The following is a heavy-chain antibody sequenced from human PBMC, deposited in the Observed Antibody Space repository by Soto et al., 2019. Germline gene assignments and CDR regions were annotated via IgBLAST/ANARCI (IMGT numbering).Heavy chain of an antibody. D-gene: IGHD2-21*02. CDR3: ASPAYCGGDCYGGWFDP. CDR1: GCSISSYY. J-gene: IGHJ5*02. Sequence: PSEALSLTCPVTGCSISSYYWSWIRQPPGKGLEWIGYIYYSGSTNYNPSLKSRVTISVDTSKNQFSLKLSSVTAADTAVYYCASPAYCGGDCYGGWFDPWGQGTLVTVSS. CDR2: IYYSGST. V-gene: IGHV4-59*01.